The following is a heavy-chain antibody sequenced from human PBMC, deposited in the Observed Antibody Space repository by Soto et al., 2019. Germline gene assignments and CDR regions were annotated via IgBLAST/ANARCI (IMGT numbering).Heavy chain of an antibody. CDR2: ISSSSSYI. J-gene: IGHJ4*02. V-gene: IGHV3-21*01. D-gene: IGHD2-15*01. CDR3: ARVYGYCSGGSCYVTDF. Sequence: EVQLVESGGGLVKPGGSLRLSCAASGFTFSSYHMNWVRQAPGKGLEWVSSISSSSSYIYYADSVKGRFTVSRDNAKNSLFLQMNSLRVEDTAVYYCARVYGYCSGGSCYVTDFWGQGTLVTVS. CDR1: GFTFSSYH.